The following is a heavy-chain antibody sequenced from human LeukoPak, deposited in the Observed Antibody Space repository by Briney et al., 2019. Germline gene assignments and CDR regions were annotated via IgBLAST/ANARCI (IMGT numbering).Heavy chain of an antibody. J-gene: IGHJ4*02. CDR2: ISAYNGNT. V-gene: IGHV1-18*01. CDR3: ARDPDYDFWSGYYFPGY. D-gene: IGHD3-3*01. Sequence: ASVKVSCKASGYTFTSYGISWVRQAPGQGLEWMGWISAYNGNTNYAQKLQGRVTMTTDTSTSTAYMELRSLRSDDTAVYYCARDPDYDFWSGYYFPGYWGQGTLVTVSS. CDR1: GYTFTSYG.